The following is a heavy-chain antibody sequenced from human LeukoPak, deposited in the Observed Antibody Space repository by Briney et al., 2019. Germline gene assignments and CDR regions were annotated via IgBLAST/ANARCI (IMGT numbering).Heavy chain of an antibody. Sequence: PGGSLRLSCAASGFTFSSYGMHWVRQAPGKGLEGVAFIRYDGSNKYYADSVKGRFTISRDNSKNTLYLQMNSLRAEDTAVYYCAKDLGDDYGDYVVYWGQGTLVTVSS. J-gene: IGHJ4*02. CDR2: IRYDGSNK. CDR3: AKDLGDDYGDYVVY. CDR1: GFTFSSYG. V-gene: IGHV3-30*02. D-gene: IGHD4-17*01.